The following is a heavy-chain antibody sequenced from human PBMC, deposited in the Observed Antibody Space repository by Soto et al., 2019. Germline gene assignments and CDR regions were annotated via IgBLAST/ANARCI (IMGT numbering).Heavy chain of an antibody. Sequence: VGSLRLSCAASGFTFSSYAMSWVRQAPGKGLEWVSAISGSGGSTYYADSVKGRFTISRDNSKNTLYLQMNSLRAEDTAVYYCAKDSSFSWYPGAEYFQHWGQGTLVTVSS. CDR1: GFTFSSYA. V-gene: IGHV3-23*01. CDR2: ISGSGGST. D-gene: IGHD2-15*01. J-gene: IGHJ1*01. CDR3: AKDSSFSWYPGAEYFQH.